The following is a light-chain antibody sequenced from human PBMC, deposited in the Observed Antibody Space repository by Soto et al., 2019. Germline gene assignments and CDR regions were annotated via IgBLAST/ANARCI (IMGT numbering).Light chain of an antibody. CDR2: DNT. CDR3: HSYDTSLSGV. Sequence: QSVLTQPPSVSGAPGQRVTISCTGSSSNIGAGYDVHWYQQLPGTAPKLLIYDNTNRPSGVPDRFSGSKSGNSASLAITGLQADDEADYYCHSYDTSLSGVFGGGTNLTVL. J-gene: IGLJ3*02. V-gene: IGLV1-40*01. CDR1: SSNIGAGYD.